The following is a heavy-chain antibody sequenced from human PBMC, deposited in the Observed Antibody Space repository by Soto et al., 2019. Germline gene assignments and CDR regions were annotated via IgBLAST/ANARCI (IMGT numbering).Heavy chain of an antibody. CDR1: GFTVSSNY. D-gene: IGHD3-3*01. V-gene: IGHV3-53*01. CDR2: IYSGGST. J-gene: IGHJ6*02. CDR3: ARDSRGIFVVVATSHYYYYGMDV. Sequence: PGGSLRLSCAASGFTVSSNYMSWVRQAPGKGLEWVSVIYSGGSTYYADSVKGRFTISRDNSKNTLYLQMNSLRAEDTAVYYCARDSRGIFVVVATSHYYYYGMDVWGQGTTVTVSS.